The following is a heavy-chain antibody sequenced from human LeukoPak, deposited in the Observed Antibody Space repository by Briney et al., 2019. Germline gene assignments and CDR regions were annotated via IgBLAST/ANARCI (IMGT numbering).Heavy chain of an antibody. CDR2: IYRLGNT. V-gene: IGHV4-4*08. D-gene: IGHD1-14*01. CDR1: GDSITTDY. CDR3: AGRGQRYYRD. Sequence: SETLSLTCSVSGDSITTDYWSWIRQPPGKGLEWIGYIYRLGNTDYNPSLKSRVTISVDTSKNQLSLNLSSVTAADTAVYYCAGRGQRYYRDWGQGTVITVS. J-gene: IGHJ1*01.